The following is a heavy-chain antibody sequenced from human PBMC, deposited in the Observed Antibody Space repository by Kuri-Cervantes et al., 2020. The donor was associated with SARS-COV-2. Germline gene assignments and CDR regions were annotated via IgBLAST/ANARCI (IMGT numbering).Heavy chain of an antibody. J-gene: IGHJ4*02. CDR3: AKVETASLDY. CDR2: VRRDGSNY. CDR1: GFTFGSYV. Sequence: GGSLRLSCAASGFTFGSYVMSWVRQAPGKGLEWVGFVRRDGSNYYYADSVKGRFTISRDNSKNSLYLEMNSLRPEDTAVYYCAKVETASLDYWGQGTLVTVSS. V-gene: IGHV3-30*02. D-gene: IGHD3-3*01.